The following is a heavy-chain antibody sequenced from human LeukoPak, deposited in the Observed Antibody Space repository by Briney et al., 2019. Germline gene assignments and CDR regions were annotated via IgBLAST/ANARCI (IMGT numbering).Heavy chain of an antibody. V-gene: IGHV1-18*01. J-gene: IGHJ3*02. CDR3: ARAASYYDSSGYRAFDI. D-gene: IGHD3-22*01. Sequence: ASVKVSCKASGYTFTSYGISWVRQAPGQGLEWMGWISAYNGNTNYVQKLQGRVTMTTDTSTSTAYMELRSLRSDDTAVYYCARAASYYDSSGYRAFDIWGQGTMVTVSS. CDR1: GYTFTSYG. CDR2: ISAYNGNT.